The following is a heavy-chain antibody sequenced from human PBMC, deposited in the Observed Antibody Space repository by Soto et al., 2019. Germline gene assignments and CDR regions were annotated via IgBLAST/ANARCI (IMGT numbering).Heavy chain of an antibody. CDR1: GDSITSSSYY. Sequence: SETLSLTCTVSGDSITSSSYYWGWIRHPPGKGLECIGNIYYDGNTYYNPSLKSRVTISLDTSKNQFSLTLNSVTAADTAVYYCARYGSGSSVWFDPWGQGTLVTVSS. D-gene: IGHD3-10*01. V-gene: IGHV4-39*01. CDR2: IYYDGNT. CDR3: ARYGSGSSVWFDP. J-gene: IGHJ5*02.